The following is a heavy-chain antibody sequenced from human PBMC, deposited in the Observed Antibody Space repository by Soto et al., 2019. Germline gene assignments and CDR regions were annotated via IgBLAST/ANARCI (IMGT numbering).Heavy chain of an antibody. V-gene: IGHV4-59*01. Sequence: PSETLSLTCTVSGGSISSYYWSWIRQPPGKGLEWIGYIYYSGSTNYDPSLKSRVTISVDTSKNQFSLKLSSVTAADTAVYYCARDHYYGSGSYYNVNWFDPWGQGTLVTVSS. CDR3: ARDHYYGSGSYYNVNWFDP. D-gene: IGHD3-10*01. CDR1: GGSISSYY. CDR2: IYYSGST. J-gene: IGHJ5*02.